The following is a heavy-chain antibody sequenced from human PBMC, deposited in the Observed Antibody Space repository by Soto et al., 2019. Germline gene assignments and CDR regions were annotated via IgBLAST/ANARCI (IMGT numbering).Heavy chain of an antibody. Sequence: DVQLVESGGGLIQPGESLRLSCAPLALPLSGQKYVPRLRQPPRKGLEWVSALYDVDGSFYADSVKGRFTTSSDSSKTTVYLQMNGLRPDDTAVYYCATWHEREHAYDVWGQGTTVTVSS. CDR1: ALPLSGQKY. J-gene: IGHJ3*01. CDR3: ATWHEREHAYDV. V-gene: IGHV3-53*01. D-gene: IGHD1-1*01. CDR2: LYDVDGS.